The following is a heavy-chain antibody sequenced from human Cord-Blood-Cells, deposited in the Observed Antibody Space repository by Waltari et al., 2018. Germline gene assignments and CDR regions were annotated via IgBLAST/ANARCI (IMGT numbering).Heavy chain of an antibody. CDR2: IYSGGRT. V-gene: IGHV3-53*01. Sequence: EVQLVESGGGLIQHGGSLRLSCAAPGLTASSSYMSWVRQATGKGLEWVSVIYSGGRTYYADSVKGRFTISRDNSKNTLYLQMNSLRAEDTAVYYCARGWFGEFDYWGQGTLVTVSS. D-gene: IGHD3-10*01. CDR3: ARGWFGEFDY. J-gene: IGHJ4*02. CDR1: GLTASSSY.